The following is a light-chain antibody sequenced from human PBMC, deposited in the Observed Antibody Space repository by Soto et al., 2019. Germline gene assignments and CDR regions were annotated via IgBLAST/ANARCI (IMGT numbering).Light chain of an antibody. Sequence: EIVVPQAPGPLSLSPGERAPPPCKASQSVSNNYLAWYQQKPGQAPRRLIYGASSRATGIPDRFSGSGSGTDFTLTISRLEPEDFAVYYCQQYGSSPTFGEGTRLEIK. CDR1: QSVSNNY. J-gene: IGKJ5*01. CDR2: GAS. V-gene: IGKV3-20*01. CDR3: QQYGSSPT.